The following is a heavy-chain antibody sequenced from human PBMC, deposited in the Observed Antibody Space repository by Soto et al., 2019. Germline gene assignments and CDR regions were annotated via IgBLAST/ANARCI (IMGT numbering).Heavy chain of an antibody. Sequence: QVHLVESGGGVVQPGRSLRLSCAASGFTFRSYVMHWVRQAPGKGLEWVALISSDESDKYYADSVRGRFTISRDNSKNTLYLEMNSLRSEDTAVYYCAKHRGTHRNYWGQGTLVSVSS. J-gene: IGHJ4*02. V-gene: IGHV3-30*18. CDR2: ISSDESDK. CDR1: GFTFRSYV. CDR3: AKHRGTHRNY.